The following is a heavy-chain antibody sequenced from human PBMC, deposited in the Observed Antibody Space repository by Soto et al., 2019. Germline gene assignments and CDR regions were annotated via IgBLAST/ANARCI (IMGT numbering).Heavy chain of an antibody. Sequence: LRLSCAASGFISRSYWMHWVRQVPGKGLVWVSRINGDGRSTSYADSVKGRFTISRDNAKNTLYLQMNSLRADDTAVYYCARAQYLADDAFDIWGQGAMVTVSS. V-gene: IGHV3-74*01. J-gene: IGHJ3*02. D-gene: IGHD2-2*01. CDR1: GFISRSYW. CDR3: ARAQYLADDAFDI. CDR2: INGDGRST.